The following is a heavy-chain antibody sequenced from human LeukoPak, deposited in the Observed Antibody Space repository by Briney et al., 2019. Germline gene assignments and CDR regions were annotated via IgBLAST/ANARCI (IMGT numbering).Heavy chain of an antibody. D-gene: IGHD2-2*01. Sequence: ASVKVSCKASGYTFTSYGISWVRQAPGQGLEWMGWISAYNGNTNYAQKLQGRVTMTTDTSTSTAYMELRSLRSDDTAVYYCARDLRRYCSSTSRVSPYWGQGTLVTVSS. CDR3: ARDLRRYCSSTSRVSPY. J-gene: IGHJ4*02. CDR1: GYTFTSYG. V-gene: IGHV1-18*01. CDR2: ISAYNGNT.